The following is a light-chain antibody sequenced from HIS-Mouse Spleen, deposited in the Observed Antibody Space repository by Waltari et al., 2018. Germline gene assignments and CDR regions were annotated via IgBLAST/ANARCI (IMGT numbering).Light chain of an antibody. Sequence: QSVLTQPPSASGTPGQRVTISCSGSSSNIGSNNVNWYQQLPGTAPKLLIYSNNQRPSGVPYRFSGSKSCTSASLAISGLQSEDEADYYCAAWDDSLNGWVFGGGTKLTVL. CDR2: SNN. V-gene: IGLV1-44*01. J-gene: IGLJ3*02. CDR3: AAWDDSLNGWV. CDR1: SSNIGSNN.